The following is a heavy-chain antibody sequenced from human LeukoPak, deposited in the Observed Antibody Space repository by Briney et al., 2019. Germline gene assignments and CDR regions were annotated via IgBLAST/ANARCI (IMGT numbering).Heavy chain of an antibody. J-gene: IGHJ4*02. CDR1: GGSISSYY. V-gene: IGHV4-59*08. D-gene: IGHD3-22*01. Sequence: SQTLSLTCTVSGGSISSYYWSWIRQPPGKGLEWIGYIYYSGSINYNPSLKSRVTISLDTSKNQVSLKVSSVTAADTAVYFCARLDSSGYYYCDDWGQGSLVTVSS. CDR2: IYYSGSI. CDR3: ARLDSSGYYYCDD.